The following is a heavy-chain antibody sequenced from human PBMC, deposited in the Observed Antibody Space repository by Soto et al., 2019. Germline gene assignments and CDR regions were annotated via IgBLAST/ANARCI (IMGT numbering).Heavy chain of an antibody. V-gene: IGHV3-33*01. CDR2: IWYDGSNK. CDR1: GFTFSSYG. J-gene: IGHJ4*02. Sequence: GGSLRLSCAASGFTFSSYGMHWVRQAPGKGLEWVTVIWYDGSNKYYADSVKGRFTISRDNSKNTLYLQMNSLRAEDTAVYYCASQADYFDYWGQGTLVTVSS. CDR3: ASQADYFDY.